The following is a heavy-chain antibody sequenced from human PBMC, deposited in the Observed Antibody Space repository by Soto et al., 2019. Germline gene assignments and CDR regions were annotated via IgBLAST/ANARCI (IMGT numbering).Heavy chain of an antibody. CDR3: ARGDLTGYSGYDTAYYYYGMDV. J-gene: IGHJ6*02. CDR1: GFTFSSYA. D-gene: IGHD5-12*01. Sequence: GGSLRLSCAASGFTFSSYAMHWVRQAPGKGLEWVAVISYDGSNKYYADSVKGRFTISRDNSKNTLYLQMNSLRAEDTAVYYCARGDLTGYSGYDTAYYYYGMDVWGQGTTVTVS. V-gene: IGHV3-30-3*01. CDR2: ISYDGSNK.